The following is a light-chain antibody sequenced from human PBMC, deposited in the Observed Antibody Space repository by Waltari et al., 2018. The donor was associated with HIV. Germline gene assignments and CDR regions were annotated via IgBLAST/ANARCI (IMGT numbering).Light chain of an antibody. Sequence: FVMTPSPDSLAVSLGVRATITCTSGQRVLYSPNSKNYLAWYQQKPGHPPKLLIYWASTRESGVPDRFSGGGSGTDFTLTISSLQAEDVAVYFCLQYYTTPQTFGQGTKVEIK. CDR3: LQYYTTPQT. CDR1: QRVLYSPNSKNY. V-gene: IGKV4-1*01. J-gene: IGKJ1*01. CDR2: WAS.